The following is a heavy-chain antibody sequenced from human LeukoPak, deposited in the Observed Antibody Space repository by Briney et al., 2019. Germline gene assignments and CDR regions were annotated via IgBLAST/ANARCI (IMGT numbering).Heavy chain of an antibody. CDR1: GGSISSYY. D-gene: IGHD2-2*01. CDR2: IYYSGST. Sequence: SETLSLTCTVSGGSISSYYLSWIRQPPGKGLEWIGYIYYSGSTNYNPSLKSRVTISVDTSKNQFSLKLSSVTAADTDVYYCERGTKYQLPYYFDYWGQGTLVTVSS. J-gene: IGHJ4*02. V-gene: IGHV4-59*01. CDR3: ERGTKYQLPYYFDY.